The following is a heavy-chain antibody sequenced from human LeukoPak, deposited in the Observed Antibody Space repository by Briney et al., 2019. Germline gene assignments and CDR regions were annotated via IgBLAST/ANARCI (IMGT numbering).Heavy chain of an antibody. CDR1: GDSVSSNRGA. J-gene: IGHJ4*02. Sequence: SQTLSLTCAISGDSVSSNRGAWNWIRQSPSRGLEWLGRTYYRSKWYNDYAVSVKSRIIINTDTSKNQFSLQLNSVTLEDTSVYYCASEKVTGTHSFDYWSQGTLVTVSS. V-gene: IGHV6-1*01. CDR3: ASEKVTGTHSFDY. D-gene: IGHD6-19*01. CDR2: TYYRSKWYN.